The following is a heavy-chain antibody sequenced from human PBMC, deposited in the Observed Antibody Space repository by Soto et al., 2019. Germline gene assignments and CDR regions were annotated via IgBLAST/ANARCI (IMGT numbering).Heavy chain of an antibody. CDR2: ISYDGSNK. D-gene: IGHD2-2*02. CDR1: GFTFSSYG. CDR3: AKDFKDIVVVPAAIFHYYGMDV. Sequence: GGSLRLSCAASGFTFSSYGMHWVRQAPGKGLEWVAVISYDGSNKYYADSVKGRFTISRDNSKNTLYLQMNNLRAEDTAVYYCAKDFKDIVVVPAAIFHYYGMDVWGQGTTVTVSS. V-gene: IGHV3-30*18. J-gene: IGHJ6*02.